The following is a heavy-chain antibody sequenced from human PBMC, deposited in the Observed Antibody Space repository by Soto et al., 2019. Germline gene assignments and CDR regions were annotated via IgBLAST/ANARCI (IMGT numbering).Heavy chain of an antibody. CDR1: GFTFSDYY. J-gene: IGHJ4*02. Sequence: GGSLRLSCAASGFTFSDYYMSWIRQAPGKGLEWVSYISSSGSTIYYADSVKGRFTISRDNAKNSLYLQMNSLRAEDTAVYYCARDAFKRITIFGVVNLSPFDYWGQGTLVTVSS. V-gene: IGHV3-11*01. CDR2: ISSSGSTI. CDR3: ARDAFKRITIFGVVNLSPFDY. D-gene: IGHD3-3*01.